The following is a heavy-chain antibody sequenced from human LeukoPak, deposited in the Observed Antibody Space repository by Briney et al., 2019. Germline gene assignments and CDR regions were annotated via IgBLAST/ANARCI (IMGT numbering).Heavy chain of an antibody. V-gene: IGHV1-69*04. J-gene: IGHJ3*02. CDR1: GYTFTSYG. D-gene: IGHD2-2*01. CDR3: ARQKYCSSTSCPLGI. Sequence: GASVKVSCKASGYTFTSYGISWVRQAPGQGLEWMGRIIPILGIANYAQKFQGRVTITADKSTSTAYMELSSLRSEDTAVYYCARQKYCSSTSCPLGIWGQGTMVTVSS. CDR2: IIPILGIA.